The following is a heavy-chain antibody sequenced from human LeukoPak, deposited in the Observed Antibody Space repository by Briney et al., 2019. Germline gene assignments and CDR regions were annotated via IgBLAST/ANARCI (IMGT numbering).Heavy chain of an antibody. J-gene: IGHJ4*02. CDR2: ISSSTTII. D-gene: IGHD6-19*01. V-gene: IGHV3-48*02. Sequence: GGSLRLSCAASGFTFSSYWMHWVRQAPGKGLEWISYISSSTTIIYYADSVKGRFTIPRDNAQNSLYLQMNSLRDEDTAVYYCARALGSSGWYFGHWGQGTLVTVSS. CDR3: ARALGSSGWYFGH. CDR1: GFTFSSYW.